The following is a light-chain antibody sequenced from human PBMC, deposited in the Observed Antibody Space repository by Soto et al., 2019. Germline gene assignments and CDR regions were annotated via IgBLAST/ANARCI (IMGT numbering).Light chain of an antibody. Sequence: QSVLTQPASVSESPGQSITISCAGTSSDVGGYTHVSWYQQHADKAPKLLIHEVSNRPSGVSNRCSGSKSGNTASLTISGLQAEDEADYYCTSYTSISTYVFGTGTKVTGL. CDR2: EVS. CDR3: TSYTSISTYV. CDR1: SSDVGGYTH. V-gene: IGLV2-14*01. J-gene: IGLJ1*01.